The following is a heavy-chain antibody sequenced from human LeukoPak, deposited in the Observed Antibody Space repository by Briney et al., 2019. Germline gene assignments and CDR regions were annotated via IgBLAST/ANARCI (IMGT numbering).Heavy chain of an antibody. D-gene: IGHD6-6*01. CDR3: ARDSYSSSHYGMDV. V-gene: IGHV4-31*03. Sequence: SETLSLTCTVPGVSISSGGYYWSWIRQHPGKGLEWIGYIYYSGSTYYNPSLKSRVTISVDTSKNQFSLKLSSVTAADTAVYYCARDSYSSSHYGMDVWGQGTTVTVSS. CDR2: IYYSGST. CDR1: GVSISSGGYY. J-gene: IGHJ6*02.